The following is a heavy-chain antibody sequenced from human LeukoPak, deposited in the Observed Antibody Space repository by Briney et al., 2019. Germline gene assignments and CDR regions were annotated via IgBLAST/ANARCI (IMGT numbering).Heavy chain of an antibody. Sequence: ASVKVSCKASGYTFTDYYMHWVRQAPGQGLEWMGWINPNSGGTNYAQKFQGRVTMTRDTSINTAYMELSRLRSDDTAVYYCATSYCSSTSCPFDYWGQGTLVTVSS. CDR2: INPNSGGT. D-gene: IGHD2-2*01. CDR1: GYTFTDYY. CDR3: ATSYCSSTSCPFDY. J-gene: IGHJ4*02. V-gene: IGHV1-2*02.